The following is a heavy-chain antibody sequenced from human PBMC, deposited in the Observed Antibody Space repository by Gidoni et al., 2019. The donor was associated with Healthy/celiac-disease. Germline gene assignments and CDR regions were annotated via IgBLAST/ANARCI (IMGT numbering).Heavy chain of an antibody. CDR3: ARMFGGYCSSTSCNFIDY. CDR1: GYTFTGYY. CDR2: INPNSGGT. J-gene: IGHJ4*02. V-gene: IGHV1-2*02. Sequence: QVQLVQSGAEVKKPGASVKVSCKASGYTFTGYYMHWVRQAPGQGLEWMGWINPNSGGTNYAQKFQGRVTMTRDTSISTAYMELSRLRSDDTAVYYCARMFGGYCSSTSCNFIDYWGQGTLVTVSS. D-gene: IGHD2-2*01.